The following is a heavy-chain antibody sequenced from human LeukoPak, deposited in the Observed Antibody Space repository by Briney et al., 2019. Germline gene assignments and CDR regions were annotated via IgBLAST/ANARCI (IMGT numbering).Heavy chain of an antibody. J-gene: IGHJ4*02. Sequence: QPGGSLRLSCAASGFTFSSYWMSWVRQAPGKGLEWVANIKQDGSEKYYVDSVKGRFTISRDNAKNSLYLQMNSPRAEDTAVYYCAKISSSWYISDYWGQGTLVTVSS. CDR3: AKISSSWYISDY. V-gene: IGHV3-7*01. CDR1: GFTFSSYW. CDR2: IKQDGSEK. D-gene: IGHD6-13*01.